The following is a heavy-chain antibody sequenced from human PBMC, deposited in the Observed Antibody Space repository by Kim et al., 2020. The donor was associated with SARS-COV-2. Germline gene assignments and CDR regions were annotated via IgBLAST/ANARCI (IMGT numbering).Heavy chain of an antibody. Sequence: GGSLRLSCAASGFSFRSYWVHWVRQAPGKGLVWVSRINSDASTTNYADSVKGRFTISRDNAKKLVHLQMNSLRAEDTAVYYCARTLDLWGRGTLVTVSS. CDR3: ARTLDL. J-gene: IGHJ2*01. CDR1: GFSFRSYW. CDR2: INSDASTT. V-gene: IGHV3-74*01.